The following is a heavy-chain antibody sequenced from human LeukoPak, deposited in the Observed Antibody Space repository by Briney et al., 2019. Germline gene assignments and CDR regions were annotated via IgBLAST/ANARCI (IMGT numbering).Heavy chain of an antibody. CDR3: AVGGGYSSSWYTPFDY. CDR1: GFTFSSYA. J-gene: IGHJ4*02. CDR2: LSSNSGQI. D-gene: IGHD6-13*01. Sequence: SGGSLRLSCAASGFTFSSYAMSWVRQAPGKGLEWVSTLSSNSGQIYYADSVRGRFIISRDNAENSLYLQMNSLRAEDTAVYYCAVGGGYSSSWYTPFDYWGQGTLVTVSS. V-gene: IGHV3-21*01.